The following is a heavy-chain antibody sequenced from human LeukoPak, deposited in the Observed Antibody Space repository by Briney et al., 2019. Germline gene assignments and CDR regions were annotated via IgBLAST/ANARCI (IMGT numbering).Heavy chain of an antibody. CDR3: ARAWIQLWSPGGAFDI. V-gene: IGHV3-21*01. CDR2: ISSSSSYI. J-gene: IGHJ3*02. Sequence: GGSLRLSCAASGFTFSSYSMNWVRQAPGKGLGWVSSISSSSSYIYYADSVKGRFTISRDNAKNSLYLQMNSLRAEDTAVYYCARAWIQLWSPGGAFDIWGQGTMVTVSS. CDR1: GFTFSSYS. D-gene: IGHD5-18*01.